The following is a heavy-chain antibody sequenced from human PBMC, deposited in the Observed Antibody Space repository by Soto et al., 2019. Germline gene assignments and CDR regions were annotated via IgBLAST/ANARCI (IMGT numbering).Heavy chain of an antibody. CDR2: ISSSATII. D-gene: IGHD2-15*01. J-gene: IGHJ4*02. CDR3: ARGGSLSGGYDY. Sequence: GVLRLSCAASGFTFSDYYMSWIRQAPGKGLEWVSYISSSATIIYYADSVKGRFTISRDNAKNSLSLQMNSLRAEDTAVYYCARGGSLSGGYDYWGQGTLVTVSS. CDR1: GFTFSDYY. V-gene: IGHV3-11*01.